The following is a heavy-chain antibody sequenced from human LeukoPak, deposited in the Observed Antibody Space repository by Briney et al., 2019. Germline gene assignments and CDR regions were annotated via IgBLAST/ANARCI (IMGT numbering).Heavy chain of an antibody. Sequence: TETLSLTCTVSGGSISSSIYHWGWIRHPPGKGLVWIGRIFYSGNTYSIPSLASRVTISIDTSKNQFSLKLSSVTAADTAVYYCARDSRATHADYWGQGNLVTVSS. V-gene: IGHV4-39*07. D-gene: IGHD1-26*01. CDR3: ARDSRATHADY. CDR2: IFYSGNT. CDR1: GGSISSSIYH. J-gene: IGHJ4*02.